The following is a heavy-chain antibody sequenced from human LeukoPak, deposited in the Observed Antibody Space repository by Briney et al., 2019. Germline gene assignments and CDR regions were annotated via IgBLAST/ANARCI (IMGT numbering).Heavy chain of an antibody. CDR1: VGSISSSTYY. V-gene: IGHV4-39*01. Sequence: SETLSLTWTVSVGSISSSTYYWGWIRQPPGKGLEWIGSIYYYGNTYYNPSLKSRVTIYVDTSKNQFSLKLSSVTAADTAVYYCASFVAVSASANYWGQGTLVTVSS. CDR2: IYYYGNT. CDR3: ASFVAVSASANY. D-gene: IGHD2-21*02. J-gene: IGHJ4*02.